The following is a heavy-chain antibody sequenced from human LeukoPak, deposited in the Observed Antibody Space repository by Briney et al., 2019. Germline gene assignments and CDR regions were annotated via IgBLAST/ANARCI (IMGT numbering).Heavy chain of an antibody. J-gene: IGHJ4*02. D-gene: IGHD1-26*01. CDR2: IYRGGDT. CDR3: ASHAASGSYFFDS. V-gene: IGHV3-53*01. CDR1: GFTVTDTY. Sequence: PGGSLRLSCAASGFTVTDTYVSWVRQAPGKGLQWVSVIYRGGDTHHVDSVMGRFTISRDSSKNMVYLQLNSLRAEDTAVYYCASHAASGSYFFDSWGQGTLVTVSS.